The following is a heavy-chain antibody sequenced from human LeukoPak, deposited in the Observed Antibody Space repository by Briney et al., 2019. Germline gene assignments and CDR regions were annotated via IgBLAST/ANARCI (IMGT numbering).Heavy chain of an antibody. D-gene: IGHD6-13*01. CDR1: GFTFSSYW. V-gene: IGHV3-74*01. CDR3: ARVAYSSRWYNWFDP. Sequence: PGGSLRLSCAASGFTFSSYWMHWVRQAPGKGLVWVSRIHSDGSSTSYADSVKGRFTISRDNAKNTLYLQMNSLRAEDTAVYYCARVAYSSRWYNWFDPWGQGTLVTVSS. CDR2: IHSDGSST. J-gene: IGHJ5*02.